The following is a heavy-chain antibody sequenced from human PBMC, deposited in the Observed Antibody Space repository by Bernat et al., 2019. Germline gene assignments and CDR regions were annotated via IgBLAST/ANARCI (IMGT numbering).Heavy chain of an antibody. CDR1: GFTFSRYS. J-gene: IGHJ6*02. CDR2: ISSSSSTM. V-gene: IGHV3-48*02. CDR3: ARDKAEYYGMDV. Sequence: EVQLVESGGGLVQPGGSLRLSCAGSGFTFSRYSMNWVRQAPGKGLERVSFISSSSSTMYYADSVKGRFTISRDNGKNSLYLQMNSLRDEDTAVYYCARDKAEYYGMDVWGQGTTVTVSS.